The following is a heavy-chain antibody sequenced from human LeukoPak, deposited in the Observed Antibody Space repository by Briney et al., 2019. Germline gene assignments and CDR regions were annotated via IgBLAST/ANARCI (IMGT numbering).Heavy chain of an antibody. V-gene: IGHV1-8*02. J-gene: IGHJ4*02. CDR1: GYTFTSYG. CDR2: MNPKSANT. Sequence: ASVKVSCKASGYTFTSYGISWVRQAPGQGLEWMAWMNPKSANTGYAQKFQGRVTVTRNTSISTAYMELSGLRSDDTAVYYCARGPMYSASYNYWGLGTLVTVSS. D-gene: IGHD1-26*01. CDR3: ARGPMYSASYNY.